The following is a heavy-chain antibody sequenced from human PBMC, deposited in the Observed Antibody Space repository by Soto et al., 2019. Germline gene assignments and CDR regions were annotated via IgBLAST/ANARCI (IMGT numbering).Heavy chain of an antibody. CDR2: ISYDGSNK. CDR1: GFTFSSYG. V-gene: IGHV3-30*18. CDR3: AKGGPFEYSSSYYFDY. Sequence: GGSLRLSCAASGFTFSSYGMHWVRQAPGKGLEWVAVISYDGSNKYYADSVKGRFTISRDNSKNTLYLQMNSLRAEDTAVYYCAKGGPFEYSSSYYFDYWGQGTLVTVSS. D-gene: IGHD6-6*01. J-gene: IGHJ4*02.